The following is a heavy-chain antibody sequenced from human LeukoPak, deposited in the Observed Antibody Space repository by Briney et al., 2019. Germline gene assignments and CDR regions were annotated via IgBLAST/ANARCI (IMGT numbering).Heavy chain of an antibody. CDR2: IHPNSGGT. CDR3: AEYGTSLKSLDY. Sequence: ASVKVSWKASGYPFTGYFMQRVPQAPGQGPEWMGLIHPNSGGTDYAKKFQGRVTMNRDTSISTAYMELSRVRFDDTDVYYCAEYGTSLKSLDYWGQGTLVTVSS. J-gene: IGHJ4*02. CDR1: GYPFTGYF. V-gene: IGHV1-2*02. D-gene: IGHD1-1*01.